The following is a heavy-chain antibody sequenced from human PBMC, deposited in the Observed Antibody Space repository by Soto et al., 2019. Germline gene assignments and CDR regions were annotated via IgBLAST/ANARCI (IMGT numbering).Heavy chain of an antibody. V-gene: IGHV1-18*01. Sequence: ASVKVSCKASGYTFTSYGISWVRQAPGQGLEWMGWISAYNGNTNYAQKLQGRVTMTTDTSTSTAYMELRSLRSDDTAVYYCARVINYDFWSGYYMNPNWFDPWGQGTLVTVSS. CDR1: GYTFTSYG. D-gene: IGHD3-3*01. CDR3: ARVINYDFWSGYYMNPNWFDP. CDR2: ISAYNGNT. J-gene: IGHJ5*02.